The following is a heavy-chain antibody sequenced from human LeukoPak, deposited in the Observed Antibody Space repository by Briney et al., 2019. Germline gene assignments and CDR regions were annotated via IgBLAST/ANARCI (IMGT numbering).Heavy chain of an antibody. Sequence: ASVKVSCTASGYTFTSYDINWVRQATGQGLEWMGWMNPNSGNTAYAQKFQGRVTMTRNTSISTAYMELSSLRSEDTAVYYCARYYGYRRAFDIWGQGTMVTVSS. CDR1: GYTFTSYD. V-gene: IGHV1-8*01. CDR2: MNPNSGNT. J-gene: IGHJ3*02. CDR3: ARYYGYRRAFDI. D-gene: IGHD5-24*01.